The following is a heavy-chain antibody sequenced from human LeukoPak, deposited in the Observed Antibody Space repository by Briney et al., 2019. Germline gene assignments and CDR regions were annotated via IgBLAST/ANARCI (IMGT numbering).Heavy chain of an antibody. D-gene: IGHD6-13*01. V-gene: IGHV1-69*13. Sequence: GASVKVSCKASGGTFSSSAISSYAISWVRQAPGQGLEWMGGIIPIFGTSNYAQKFQGRVTITADESTSTAYMELSSLRSEDTAVYYCARDPRGYISSAFDPWGQGTLVTVSS. CDR3: ARDPRGYISSAFDP. CDR1: GGTFSSSAISSYA. CDR2: IIPIFGTS. J-gene: IGHJ5*02.